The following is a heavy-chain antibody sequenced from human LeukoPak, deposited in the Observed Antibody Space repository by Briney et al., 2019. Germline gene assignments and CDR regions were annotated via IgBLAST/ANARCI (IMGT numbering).Heavy chain of an antibody. D-gene: IGHD5-12*01. V-gene: IGHV1-69*13. Sequence: SVKVSCKASGGTFSNYAISWVRQAPGQGLEWMGGIIPIFGTANYAQKFQGRVTIAADESTSTAYMELSSLRSEDTAVYYCARGDSAYDLFGHIDYWGQGTLVTVSS. CDR2: IIPIFGTA. J-gene: IGHJ4*02. CDR3: ARGDSAYDLFGHIDY. CDR1: GGTFSNYA.